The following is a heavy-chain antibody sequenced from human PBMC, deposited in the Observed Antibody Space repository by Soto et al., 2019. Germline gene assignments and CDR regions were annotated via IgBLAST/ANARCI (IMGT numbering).Heavy chain of an antibody. D-gene: IGHD3-10*01. J-gene: IGHJ4*02. CDR3: ARDLDGSGSYYTDY. Sequence: ASVKVSCKASGYMFVTYGINWVRQAPGQGLEWMGWISAYNGNTKYAQNLQGRVTMTTDASTSTAYMEMRSLRSDDPAVYYCARDLDGSGSYYTDYWGPGTLVTVSS. CDR2: ISAYNGNT. V-gene: IGHV1-18*01. CDR1: GYMFVTYG.